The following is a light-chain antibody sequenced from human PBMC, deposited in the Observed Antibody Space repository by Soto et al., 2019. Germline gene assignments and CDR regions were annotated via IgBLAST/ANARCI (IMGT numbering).Light chain of an antibody. CDR1: SSDVGAYNY. CDR3: SSYTSSSTLYV. Sequence: QSALTQPASLSGSPGQSITISCSGTSSDVGAYNYVSWYQQHPGKAPKLMIYDVGYRPSGVSTRFSGSKSGNTASLTISGLQSEDEADYYCSSYTSSSTLYVFGTGTKVTVL. CDR2: DVG. J-gene: IGLJ1*01. V-gene: IGLV2-14*03.